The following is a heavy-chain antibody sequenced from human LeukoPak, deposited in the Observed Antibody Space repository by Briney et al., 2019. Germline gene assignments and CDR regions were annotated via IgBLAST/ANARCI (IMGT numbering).Heavy chain of an antibody. J-gene: IGHJ6*03. D-gene: IGHD1-26*01. CDR2: ISSNGGST. Sequence: GGSLRLSCAASGFTFSSYAMHWVRQAPGKGLEYVSAISSNGGSTYYANSVKGRFTISRDNSKNTLYLQMGSLRAEDMAVYYCAREANSGSYYPYYYYYMDVWGKGTTVTISS. CDR3: AREANSGSYYPYYYYYMDV. CDR1: GFTFSSYA. V-gene: IGHV3-64*01.